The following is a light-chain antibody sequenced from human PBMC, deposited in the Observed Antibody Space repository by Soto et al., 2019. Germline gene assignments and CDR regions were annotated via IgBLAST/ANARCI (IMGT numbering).Light chain of an antibody. CDR1: QDISNY. V-gene: IGKV1-33*01. CDR3: PQYDNLPRT. Sequence: DIQMTQSPSSLSASVGGRVTITCQASQDISNYLNWYQQKPGKAPKLLIYDASNLETGVPSRFSGSGSGTDFTFTISSLQPEDIATYYCPQYDNLPRTFGQGTKVDIK. J-gene: IGKJ1*01. CDR2: DAS.